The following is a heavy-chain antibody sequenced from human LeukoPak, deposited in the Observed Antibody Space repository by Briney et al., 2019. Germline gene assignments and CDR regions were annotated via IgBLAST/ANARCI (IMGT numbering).Heavy chain of an antibody. Sequence: GGSLRLSCAASGFTFDDYGMSWVRQAPGKGLEWVSGSNWNGGSTGYADSVKGRFTISRANAKNSLYLQMNRLRAEDTALYYCARALQMRDYFDYWGQGILVTVSS. CDR3: ARALQMRDYFDY. V-gene: IGHV3-20*04. CDR1: GFTFDDYG. D-gene: IGHD1-1*01. J-gene: IGHJ4*02. CDR2: SNWNGGST.